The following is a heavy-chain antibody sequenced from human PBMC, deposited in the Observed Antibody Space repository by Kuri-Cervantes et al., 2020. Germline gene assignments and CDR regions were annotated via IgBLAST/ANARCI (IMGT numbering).Heavy chain of an antibody. CDR2: ISGSGGST. CDR3: AKNAAFDYDSSGHFDY. CDR1: GGSVSSGSYY. V-gene: IGHV3-23*01. Sequence: ETLSLTCTVSGGSVSSGSYYWSWIRQPPGKGLEWVSAISGSGGSTYYADSVKGRFTISRDNSKNTLYLQMNSLRAEDTALYYCAKNAAFDYDSSGHFDYWGQGALVTVSS. J-gene: IGHJ4*02. D-gene: IGHD3-22*01.